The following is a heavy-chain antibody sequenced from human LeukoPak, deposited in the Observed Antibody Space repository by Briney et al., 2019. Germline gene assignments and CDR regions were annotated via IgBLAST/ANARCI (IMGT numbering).Heavy chain of an antibody. V-gene: IGHV3-43*01. D-gene: IGHD1-26*01. CDR2: ISWDGGST. Sequence: GGSLRLSCAASGFTFDDYTMHWVRQAPGKGLEWVSLISWDGGSTYYADSVKGRFTISRDNSKNSLYPQMNSLRTEDTALYYCAKDIGGIVGAYYFDYWGQGTLVTVSS. J-gene: IGHJ4*02. CDR1: GFTFDDYT. CDR3: AKDIGGIVGAYYFDY.